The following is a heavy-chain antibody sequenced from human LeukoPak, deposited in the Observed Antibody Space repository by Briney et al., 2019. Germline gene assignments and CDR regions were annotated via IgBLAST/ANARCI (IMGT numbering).Heavy chain of an antibody. V-gene: IGHV5-51*01. CDR1: GYSFTSYW. J-gene: IGHJ3*02. CDR3: AKGYCSGGSCYDAFDI. CDR2: IYPGDSDT. D-gene: IGHD2-15*01. Sequence: GESLKISCKGSGYSFTSYWIGWVRQMPGKGLEWMGVIYPGDSDTRYSPSFQGQVTISADKSISTAYLQWGSLKASDTAMYYCAKGYCSGGSCYDAFDIWGQRDNGHRLF.